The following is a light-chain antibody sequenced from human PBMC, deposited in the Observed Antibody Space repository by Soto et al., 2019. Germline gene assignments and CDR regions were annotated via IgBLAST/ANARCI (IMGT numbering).Light chain of an antibody. Sequence: QSVLTQPPSASGSPGQSVTISCTGTSSDVGDYNYVSWYQQHPGKAPKLMIYEVSKRPSGVPDRFSGSKSANTASLTVSGLQAEDEADYYCSSYVGFNNFYVFGTGTKVTVL. J-gene: IGLJ1*01. CDR3: SSYVGFNNFYV. V-gene: IGLV2-8*01. CDR2: EVS. CDR1: SSDVGDYNY.